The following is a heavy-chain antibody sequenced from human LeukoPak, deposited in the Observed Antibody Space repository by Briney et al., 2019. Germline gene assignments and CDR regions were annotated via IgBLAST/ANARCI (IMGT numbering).Heavy chain of an antibody. V-gene: IGHV1-8*03. D-gene: IGHD1-26*01. Sequence: ASVKVSCKASGYTFTGYYMHWVRQAPGQGLEWMGWINPNSGNTGYAQKFQGRVTIIRNTSISTAYMELSSLRSEDTAVYYCARLSLLLPDAFDIWGQGTMVTVSS. CDR2: INPNSGNT. CDR1: GYTFTGYY. J-gene: IGHJ3*02. CDR3: ARLSLLLPDAFDI.